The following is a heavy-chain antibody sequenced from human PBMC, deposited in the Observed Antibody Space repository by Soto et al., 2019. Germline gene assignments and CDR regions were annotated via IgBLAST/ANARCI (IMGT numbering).Heavy chain of an antibody. V-gene: IGHV1-2*04. CDR1: GYTFTGYY. CDR3: ARSRDYWSSTSWYGYYGMGV. Sequence: ASVKVSCKASGYTFTGYYMHWVRQAPGQGLEWMGWINPHSGGTNYAQKFQGWVTMTRDTSISTAYMELSRLTSDDTDVYYWARSRDYWSSTSWYGYYGMGVWGQGTTGNVSS. D-gene: IGHD2-2*01. CDR2: INPHSGGT. J-gene: IGHJ6*01.